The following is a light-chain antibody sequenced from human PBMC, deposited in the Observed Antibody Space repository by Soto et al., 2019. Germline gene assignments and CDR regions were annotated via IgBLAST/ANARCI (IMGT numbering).Light chain of an antibody. V-gene: IGKV3-20*01. CDR1: QSVAKNY. J-gene: IGKJ4*01. CDR3: HQYAYSPLT. CDR2: DAS. Sequence: EVVLTQSPGTLSLSPGERATLSCRASQSVAKNYLAWYQQKPGQTPRLLIYDASSRATGIPDRFSGSGSGTDFTLTISRLEPEDFAVFYCHQYAYSPLTFGGGTKVKIK.